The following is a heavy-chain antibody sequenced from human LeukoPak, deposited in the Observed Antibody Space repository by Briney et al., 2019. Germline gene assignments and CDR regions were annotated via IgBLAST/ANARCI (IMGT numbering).Heavy chain of an antibody. J-gene: IGHJ6*03. Sequence: PGGSLRLSCAASGFPFDDYAMHWVRQAPGQGLEWVSGISWNSGSIGYADSVKGRFTISRDNAKNSLYLQMNSLRAEDTAVYYCARLKQQLVRLLSRDTTYYYYYYMDVWGKGTTVTVSS. V-gene: IGHV3-9*01. D-gene: IGHD6-13*01. CDR1: GFPFDDYA. CDR3: ARLKQQLVRLLSRDTTYYYYYYMDV. CDR2: ISWNSGSI.